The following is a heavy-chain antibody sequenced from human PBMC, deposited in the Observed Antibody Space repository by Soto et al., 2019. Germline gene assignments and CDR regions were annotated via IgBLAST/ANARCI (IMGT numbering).Heavy chain of an antibody. V-gene: IGHV1-46*01. CDR3: ARGPSLWYSSSPGVFDY. CDR2: INPSGGST. CDR1: GYTFTCYY. D-gene: IGHD6-13*01. Sequence: QVQLVQSGAEVKKPGASVKVSCKASGYTFTCYYMHWVRQAPGQGLEWMGIINPSGGSTSYAQKFQGRVTMTRDTSTSTVYMELSSLRSEDTAVYYCARGPSLWYSSSPGVFDYWGQGTLVTVSS. J-gene: IGHJ4*02.